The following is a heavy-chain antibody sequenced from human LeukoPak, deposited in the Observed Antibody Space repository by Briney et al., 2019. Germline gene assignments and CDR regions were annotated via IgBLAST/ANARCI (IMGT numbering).Heavy chain of an antibody. CDR1: GFTFSSYS. J-gene: IGHJ4*02. V-gene: IGHV3-21*01. Sequence: GGALRLSCAASGFTFSSYSMNWVRQAPGKGLEWVSSISSSSSYIYYADSVKGRFTISRDNAKNSLYLQMNSLRAEDTAVYYCARDEFLVRGVLKLFDYWGQGTLVTVSS. CDR2: ISSSSSYI. CDR3: ARDEFLVRGVLKLFDY. D-gene: IGHD3-10*01.